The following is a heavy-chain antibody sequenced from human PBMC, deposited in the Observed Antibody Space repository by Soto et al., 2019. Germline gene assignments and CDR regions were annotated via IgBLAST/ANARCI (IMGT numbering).Heavy chain of an antibody. J-gene: IGHJ4*02. D-gene: IGHD1-26*01. Sequence: EVQLLEAGGGLVHPMSSLRLSCSGSGFNVNNHAINWVRQAPGKGLEWVASISNSDDVGFYADSVRGRFSGTRDRSSSTLYLQMDYVQVEDTAIYYCAKTVGATKLEDYWGQGTLVIVSS. CDR3: AKTVGATKLEDY. CDR2: ISNSDDVG. CDR1: GFNVNNHA. V-gene: IGHV3-23*01.